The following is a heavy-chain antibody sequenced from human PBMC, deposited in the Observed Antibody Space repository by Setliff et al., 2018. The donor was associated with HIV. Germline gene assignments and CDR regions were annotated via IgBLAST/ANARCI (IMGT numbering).Heavy chain of an antibody. J-gene: IGHJ6*03. CDR1: GGSISSYY. V-gene: IGHV4-59*08. CDR2: VYYTGST. CDR3: ARHGAFYYYYYMDV. Sequence: SETLSLTCTVSGGSISSYYWSWIRQPPGKGLEWIGYVYYTGSTNYNPSLKSRVTISIDTSKNQFSLNLSSVTAADTAVYYCARHGAFYYYYYMDVWGKGTKVTVSS.